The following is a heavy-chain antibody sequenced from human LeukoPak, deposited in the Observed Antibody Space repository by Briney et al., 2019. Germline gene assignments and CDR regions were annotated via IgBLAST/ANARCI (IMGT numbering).Heavy chain of an antibody. CDR2: IHRSGSP. Sequence: SETLSLTCTVSLDSTTSNFWSWVRQPPGKGLEWIGEIHRSGSPNYNPSLQSRVTISIDRSRNQIALELSSVTAADTAVYYCARSPDPDQMPAEDGYNYNGGYYFDYWGQGTLVTVSS. D-gene: IGHD5-24*01. J-gene: IGHJ4*02. CDR1: LDSTTSNF. CDR3: ARSPDPDQMPAEDGYNYNGGYYFDY. V-gene: IGHV4-4*02.